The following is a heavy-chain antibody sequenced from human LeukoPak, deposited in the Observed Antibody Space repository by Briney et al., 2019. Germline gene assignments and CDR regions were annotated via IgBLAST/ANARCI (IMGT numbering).Heavy chain of an antibody. J-gene: IGHJ4*02. D-gene: IGHD5-18*01. V-gene: IGHV3-53*01. CDR1: GFIVSSNY. Sequence: PGGSLRLSCLASGFIVSSNYMSWVRQAAGKGLEWVSIIYSGSSTYYADSVKGRFTISRDNSKNTVFLQMNSLRVEDTAVYYCARGPTRGYGDYWGQGTLVTVSS. CDR3: ARGPTRGYGDY. CDR2: IYSGSST.